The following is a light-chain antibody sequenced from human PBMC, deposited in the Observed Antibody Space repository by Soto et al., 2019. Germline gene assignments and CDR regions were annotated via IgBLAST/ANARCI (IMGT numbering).Light chain of an antibody. CDR1: QSVLYSSNNKNY. CDR3: QQYESTPPT. CDR2: WAS. Sequence: DIVMTQSPDSLAVSLGERATINCKSSQSVLYSSNNKNYLAWYQQRPGQAPKLLIYWASTRESGVPDRFSSSGSGEDFTLTINSLQAEDVAVYYCQQYESTPPTFGQGPKLEIK. J-gene: IGKJ2*01. V-gene: IGKV4-1*01.